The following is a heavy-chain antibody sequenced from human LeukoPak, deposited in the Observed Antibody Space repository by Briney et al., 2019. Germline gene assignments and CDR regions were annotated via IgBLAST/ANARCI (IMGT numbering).Heavy chain of an antibody. CDR2: ISGSGGST. Sequence: GGSLRLSCAASGFTFSSYAMSWVRQAPGKGLEWVSAISGSGGSTYYADSVKGRFTISRDNSKNTLYLQMNSLRAEDTAVYYCAKDKELYYYDSSGPPIFGYWGQGTLVTVSS. V-gene: IGHV3-23*01. CDR1: GFTFSSYA. CDR3: AKDKELYYYDSSGPPIFGY. J-gene: IGHJ4*02. D-gene: IGHD3-22*01.